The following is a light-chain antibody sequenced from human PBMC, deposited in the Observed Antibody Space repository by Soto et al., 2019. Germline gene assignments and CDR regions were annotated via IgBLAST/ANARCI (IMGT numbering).Light chain of an antibody. CDR1: QSVSRNY. V-gene: IGKV3-20*01. CDR2: GAS. Sequence: EIVLTQSPGTLSLSAGERATLSCRASQSVSRNYLACYQHKPGQAPTALIYGASNRATGVPDRFSGSGSGTDFTLTISRLEPEDFAVYYCQNYDTSPTFGQGTKVEVK. J-gene: IGKJ1*01. CDR3: QNYDTSPT.